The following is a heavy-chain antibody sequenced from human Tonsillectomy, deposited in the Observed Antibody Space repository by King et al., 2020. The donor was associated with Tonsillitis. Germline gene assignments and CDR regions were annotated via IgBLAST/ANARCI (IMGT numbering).Heavy chain of an antibody. Sequence: VQLVESGAEVKKPGASVKVSCKASGYMFTGYYIHWVRQAPGQGLEWMGWINPNSGGTNYAEKFQDRVTMTRDTSITTAYMELRSLRSDDTAVYYCARLYSSSWFVDYFDYWGQGTLVTVSS. CDR3: ARLYSSSWFVDYFDY. V-gene: IGHV1-2*02. CDR2: INPNSGGT. D-gene: IGHD6-13*01. CDR1: GYMFTGYY. J-gene: IGHJ4*02.